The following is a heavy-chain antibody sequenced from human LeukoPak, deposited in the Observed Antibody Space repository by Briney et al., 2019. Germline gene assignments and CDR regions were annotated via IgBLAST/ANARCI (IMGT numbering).Heavy chain of an antibody. D-gene: IGHD3-22*01. CDR3: ARVVLSSGYYLNWFDP. CDR1: GGSISSSNW. J-gene: IGHJ5*02. CDR2: IYYSGST. V-gene: IGHV4-4*02. Sequence: PSGTLSLTCAVSGGSISSSNWWSWVRQPPGKGLEWIGSIYYSGSTYYNTSLKSRVTVSVDTSKNQFSLTLSSVTAADTAVYYCARVVLSSGYYLNWFDPWGQGTLVTVSS.